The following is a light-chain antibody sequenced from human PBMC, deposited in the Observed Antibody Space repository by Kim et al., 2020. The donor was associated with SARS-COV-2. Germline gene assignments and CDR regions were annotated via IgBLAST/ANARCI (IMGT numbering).Light chain of an antibody. V-gene: IGKV1-6*01. CDR3: LQDYNDPPT. CDR1: QGIRSD. Sequence: AIQMTQSPSSLSASVGDRVTITCRASQGIRSDLGWYQQKPGKAPKLLIYAASSLQSGVPSRFSGSGSGTDFTLTISRLQPEDFATYYCLQDYNDPPTFGQGTKVDIK. J-gene: IGKJ1*01. CDR2: AAS.